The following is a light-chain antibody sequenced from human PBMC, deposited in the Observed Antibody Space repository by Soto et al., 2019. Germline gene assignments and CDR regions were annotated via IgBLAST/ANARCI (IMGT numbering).Light chain of an antibody. J-gene: IGKJ1*01. CDR1: QSVSRAS. CDR3: QHYGQT. Sequence: IVLTQSPGTLSLSPGERATAYCRVSQSVSRASLAWYHQRPGQAPRLLIYGASSRATGVPDRFSGGGSGTDFTLTISILEPEDLGVYYCQHYGQTFGPGTKVDIK. V-gene: IGKV3-20*01. CDR2: GAS.